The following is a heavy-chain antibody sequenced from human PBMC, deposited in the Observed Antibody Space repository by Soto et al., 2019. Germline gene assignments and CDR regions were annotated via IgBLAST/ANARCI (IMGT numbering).Heavy chain of an antibody. V-gene: IGHV1-69*01. Sequence: QVQLVQSGAEVKKPGSSVKVSCKASGGTFSSYAISWVRQAPGQGLEWMGGIIPIFGTANYAQKFQGRVTITADESTSTAYMELSSLRSEDRAVYYCARDRPSIAAAGTHNWFDPWGEGTLVTVSS. CDR2: IIPIFGTA. CDR3: ARDRPSIAAAGTHNWFDP. D-gene: IGHD6-13*01. J-gene: IGHJ5*02. CDR1: GGTFSSYA.